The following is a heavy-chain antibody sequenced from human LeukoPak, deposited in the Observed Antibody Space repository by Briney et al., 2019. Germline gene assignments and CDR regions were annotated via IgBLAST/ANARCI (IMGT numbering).Heavy chain of an antibody. CDR3: AKEMSSGYSYGSGGEMDV. D-gene: IGHD5-18*01. CDR2: ISSSGSTI. Sequence: PGGSLRLSCAASGFTFSSYEMNWVRQAPGKGLEWVSYISSSGSTIYYADSVKGRFTISRDNAKNSLYLQMNSLRAEDTAVYYCAKEMSSGYSYGSGGEMDVWGQGTTVTVSS. V-gene: IGHV3-48*03. J-gene: IGHJ6*02. CDR1: GFTFSSYE.